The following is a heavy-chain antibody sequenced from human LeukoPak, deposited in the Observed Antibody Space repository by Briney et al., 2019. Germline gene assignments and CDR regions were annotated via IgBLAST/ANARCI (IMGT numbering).Heavy chain of an antibody. V-gene: IGHV3-23*01. J-gene: IGHJ5*01. CDR2: ISSRSDYT. CDR3: AKDRPNYYEANGHYYRRDGDS. D-gene: IGHD3-22*01. CDR1: GFTFNIYA. Sequence: GGSLRLSCAASGFTFNIYAMSWVRQAPGKGLEWVSSISSRSDYTFYADSVKGRFTISRDNSRNTLYLQMNSLRAEDTAIYYSAKDRPNYYEANGHYYRRDGDSWGQGTLVTVSS.